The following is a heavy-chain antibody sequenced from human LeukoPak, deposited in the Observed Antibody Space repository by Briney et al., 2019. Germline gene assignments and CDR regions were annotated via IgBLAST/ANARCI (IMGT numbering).Heavy chain of an antibody. CDR2: IKQDGSVK. CDR1: GFTFSSYW. D-gene: IGHD6-6*01. V-gene: IGHV3-7*01. Sequence: GSLRLSCEGSGFTFSSYWMTWVRQAPGKGLEWVANIKQDGSVKYYMDSVKGRFTISRDNAKNSQFLQMNSLRAEDTAVYYCARIGYSSSSLDYWGQGTLVTVSS. J-gene: IGHJ4*02. CDR3: ARIGYSSSSLDY.